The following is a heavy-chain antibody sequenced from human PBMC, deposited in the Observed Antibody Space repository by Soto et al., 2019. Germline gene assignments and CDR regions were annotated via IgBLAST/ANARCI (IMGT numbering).Heavy chain of an antibody. Sequence: GASVKVSCAASGFTFSSYAMSWVRQAPGKGLEWVSAISGSGGSTYYADSVKGRFTISRDNSKNTLYLQMNSLRAEDTAVYYCAKVNGITMIVVDFDYWGQGTLVTVSS. CDR1: GFTFSSYA. V-gene: IGHV3-23*01. J-gene: IGHJ4*02. CDR2: ISGSGGST. CDR3: AKVNGITMIVVDFDY. D-gene: IGHD3-22*01.